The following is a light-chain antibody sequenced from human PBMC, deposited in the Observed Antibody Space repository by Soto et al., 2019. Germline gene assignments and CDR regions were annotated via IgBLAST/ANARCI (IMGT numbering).Light chain of an antibody. CDR2: STS. Sequence: EIVLTQSPGTLSLSPGERGTLSCRASQRFGSSNLAWYQQKPGQAPRLLIYSTSSRATGIPDRFSGSGCGTDFTLTISRLAHEDFAVYYCQQYGNSPWTFGQGTKVEIK. CDR3: QQYGNSPWT. CDR1: QRFGSSN. V-gene: IGKV3-20*01. J-gene: IGKJ1*01.